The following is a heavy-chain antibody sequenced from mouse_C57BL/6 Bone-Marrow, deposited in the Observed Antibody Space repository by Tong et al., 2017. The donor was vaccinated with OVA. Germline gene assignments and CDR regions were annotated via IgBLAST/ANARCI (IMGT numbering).Heavy chain of an antibody. CDR3: YYAMDY. CDR2: ISDGSSYT. J-gene: IGHJ4*01. Sequence: EVQLQESGGGLVKPGGSLKLSCAASGFTFSSYAMSWVRQTPEKRLEWVATISDGSSYTYYPDNVKGRFTISRDNAKNNLYLQISHLKSEDTAMYSFYYAMDYWGQGTSVTVSS. CDR1: GFTFSSYA. V-gene: IGHV5-4*01.